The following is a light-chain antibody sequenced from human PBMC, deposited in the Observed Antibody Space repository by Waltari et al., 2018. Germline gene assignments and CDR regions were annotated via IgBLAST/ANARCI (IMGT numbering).Light chain of an antibody. Sequence: DIVMTQSPDSLAVSLGERATINCKSSQSVLYSGKHNNYLAWYQHKPGHHTNLLIHEASXXXXXXXXXXXXXXXXXXFTLTISSLQAEDVAIYYCQQYYSNPQTFGQGTKVEIK. CDR1: QSVLYSGKHNNY. CDR2: EAS. CDR3: QQYYSNPQT. J-gene: IGKJ1*01. V-gene: IGKV4-1*01.